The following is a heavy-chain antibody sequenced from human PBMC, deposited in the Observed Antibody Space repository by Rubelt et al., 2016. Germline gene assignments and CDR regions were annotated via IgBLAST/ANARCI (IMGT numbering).Heavy chain of an antibody. CDR3: ARGGGYSSGWLA. CDR1: GGSISNYY. J-gene: IGHJ4*02. CDR2: ISYTGST. D-gene: IGHD6-19*01. Sequence: QVQLQESGQGLGKPSETLSLTCTVSGGSISNYYWSWFRQPPGKGLEWIGYISYTGSTNYNPSLRSGFTISVDTSKNQFSLTLNAGTAADTAVYYCARGGGYSSGWLAWGQGTLVTVSS. V-gene: IGHV4-59*01.